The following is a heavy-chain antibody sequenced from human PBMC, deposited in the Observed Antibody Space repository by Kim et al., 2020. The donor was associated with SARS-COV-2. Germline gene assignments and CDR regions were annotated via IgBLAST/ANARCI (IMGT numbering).Heavy chain of an antibody. Sequence: NSYATAYAASVNGRFTISRDDSKNMAYLQMNSRKTEDTAVYYCIRQTGSYTWGQGTMVTVSS. J-gene: IGHJ3*02. D-gene: IGHD1-26*01. CDR3: IRQTGSYT. V-gene: IGHV3-73*01. CDR2: NSYAT.